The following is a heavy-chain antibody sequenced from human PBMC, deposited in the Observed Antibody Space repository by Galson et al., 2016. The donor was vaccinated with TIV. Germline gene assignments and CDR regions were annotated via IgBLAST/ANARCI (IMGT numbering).Heavy chain of an antibody. Sequence: PALVTPPQTLTLTCTFSGFSLNSRGVAVAWIRQPPGKALESLALIYWDDDKIYSPSLKSRLTVTRDSSKNQVVLTMTSLDLAYPATYYCAHQEPYCFANNCYYGGTFEVWGQGTMVTVSS. CDR1: GFSLNSRGVA. D-gene: IGHD2-21*02. J-gene: IGHJ3*01. V-gene: IGHV2-5*02. CDR2: IYWDDDK. CDR3: AHQEPYCFANNCYYGGTFEV.